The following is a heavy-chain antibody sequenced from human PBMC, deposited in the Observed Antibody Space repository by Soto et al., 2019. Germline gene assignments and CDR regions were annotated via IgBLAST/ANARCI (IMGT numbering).Heavy chain of an antibody. CDR3: VRENYYYGMDV. CDR1: GFTVSVNL. Sequence: GGSLRLSCAASGFTVSVNLMNWVRQAPGKGLEWVSVINSGGSTDYADSVKGRFTISRDISKNTLYLQMNSLRAEDTAVYYCVRENYYYGMDVWGQGTTVTVSS. V-gene: IGHV3-66*01. J-gene: IGHJ6*02. CDR2: INSGGST.